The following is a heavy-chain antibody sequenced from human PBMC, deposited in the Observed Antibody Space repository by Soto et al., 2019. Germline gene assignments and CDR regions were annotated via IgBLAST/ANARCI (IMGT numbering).Heavy chain of an antibody. CDR3: AVAQSFDFGGGPEGRGV. Sequence: ASVKVSCKASGYTFTSYGISWVRQAPGQGLEWMGWISAYNGNTNYAQKLQGRVTMTTDTSTSTAYMELRSLRSDDTAVYYCAVAQSFDFGGGPEGRGVGGKGTPATVP. CDR1: GYTFTSYG. J-gene: IGHJ6*04. CDR2: ISAYNGNT. V-gene: IGHV1-18*01. D-gene: IGHD3-3*01.